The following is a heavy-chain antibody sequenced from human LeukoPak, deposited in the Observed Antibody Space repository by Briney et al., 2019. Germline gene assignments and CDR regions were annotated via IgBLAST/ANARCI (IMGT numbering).Heavy chain of an antibody. CDR3: AREGGSYHPFDY. V-gene: IGHV4-61*02. Sequence: SETLSLTCTVSGYSISSGYSWSWIRQPAGKGLEWIGRIYTSGSTNYNPSLKSRVTISVDTSKNQFSLKLSSVTAADTAVYYCAREGGSYHPFDYWGQGTLVTVSS. CDR1: GYSISSGYS. D-gene: IGHD1-26*01. J-gene: IGHJ4*02. CDR2: IYTSGST.